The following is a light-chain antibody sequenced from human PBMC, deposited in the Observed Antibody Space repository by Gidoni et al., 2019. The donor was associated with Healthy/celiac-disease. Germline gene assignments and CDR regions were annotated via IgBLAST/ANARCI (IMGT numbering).Light chain of an antibody. J-gene: IGKJ2*01. V-gene: IGKV3-20*01. CDR2: GAS. CDR3: QQYGSSPRT. CDR1: QSVSSSY. Sequence: EIVLTQSPGTLSLSPGERATLSCRASQSVSSSYLAWYQQKPGQAPRLLIYGASSRATDIPDRFSGSGSGTDFTLTISRLEPEDFAVYYCQQYGSSPRTFXXXTKLEIK.